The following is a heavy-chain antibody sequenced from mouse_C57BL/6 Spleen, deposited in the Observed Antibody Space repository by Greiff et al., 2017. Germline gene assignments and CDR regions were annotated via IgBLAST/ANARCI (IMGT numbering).Heavy chain of an antibody. CDR2: ISYDGSN. CDR3: ARGGIYYGNYAFAY. Sequence: EVKLVESGPGLVKPSQSLSLTCSVTGYSITSGYYWNWIRQFPGNKLEWMGYISYDGSNNYNPSLKNRISITRDTSKNQFFLKLNSVTTEDTATYYCARGGIYYGNYAFAYWGQGTLVTVSA. D-gene: IGHD2-1*01. CDR1: GYSITSGYY. V-gene: IGHV3-6*01. J-gene: IGHJ3*01.